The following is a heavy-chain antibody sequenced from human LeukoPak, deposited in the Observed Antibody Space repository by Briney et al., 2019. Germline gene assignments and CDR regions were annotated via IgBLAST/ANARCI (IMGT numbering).Heavy chain of an antibody. V-gene: IGHV3-23*01. J-gene: IGHJ4*02. CDR2: ISGSGGST. D-gene: IGHD3-3*01. Sequence: PGGSLRLSCAASGFTFSSYAMSWVRQAPGKGLEWVSAISGSGGSTYYADSVKGRFTTSRDNSKNTLYLEMYSLRAEETAVYYCAKDTVSFGVVTFYYFDYWGQGTLVTVSS. CDR3: AKDTVSFGVVTFYYFDY. CDR1: GFTFSSYA.